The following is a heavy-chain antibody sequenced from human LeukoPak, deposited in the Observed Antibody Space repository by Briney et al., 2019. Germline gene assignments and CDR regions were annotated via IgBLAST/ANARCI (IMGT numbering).Heavy chain of an antibody. Sequence: PGGSLRLSCAVSGFTAGYNYMSWVRQAPGKGLEWVSVIYRGDTYYSDFVKGRFIISRDDSKNTVFLQMNSLSADDTAVYFCTSYYCSSGSCYFDTWGQGTLVAVSS. V-gene: IGHV3-53*01. CDR3: TSYYCSSGSCYFDT. CDR1: GFTAGYNY. D-gene: IGHD2-15*01. J-gene: IGHJ4*02. CDR2: IYRGDT.